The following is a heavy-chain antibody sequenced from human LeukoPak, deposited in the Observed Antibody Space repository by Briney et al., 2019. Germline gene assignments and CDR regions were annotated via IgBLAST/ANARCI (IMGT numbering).Heavy chain of an antibody. D-gene: IGHD2-15*01. CDR1: GGTISGYS. CDR3: SGAPSGCCGTCPCDH. V-gene: IGHV4-4*07. Sequence: SETLSLTCAVSGGTISGYSWRWIRQPAGKGLEWIGRIHDNGDSNHNPSLKIRVTITLDTSANQVSLKLTYVPAADTAVFYYSGAPSGCCGTCPCDHWGPGNLVSVSS. CDR2: IHDNGDS. J-gene: IGHJ4*02.